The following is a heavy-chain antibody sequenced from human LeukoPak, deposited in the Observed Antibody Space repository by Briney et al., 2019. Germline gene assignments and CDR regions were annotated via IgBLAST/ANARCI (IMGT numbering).Heavy chain of an antibody. CDR1: GFTFSSYA. CDR2: ISGSGGST. Sequence: GGSLRLSCAASGFTFSSYAMSWVRQAPGKGLEWVSAISGSGGSTYYADSVKGRFTISRDNSKNTLYLQMNSLRAEDTAVYYCASPTLAVVAADAFDIWGQGTMVTVSS. V-gene: IGHV3-23*01. D-gene: IGHD2-15*01. J-gene: IGHJ3*02. CDR3: ASPTLAVVAADAFDI.